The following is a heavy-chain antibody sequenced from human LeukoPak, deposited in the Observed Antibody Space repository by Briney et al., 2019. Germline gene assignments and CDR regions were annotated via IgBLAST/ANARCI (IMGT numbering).Heavy chain of an antibody. Sequence: GGSLRLSCAASGFTFSSYSMNWVRQAPGKGLEWVSSISSSSSTIYYADSVKGRFTISRDNAKNSLYLQMNSLRAEDTAVYYCARDRSRQGGLTGYYFFDYWGQGTLVTVSS. CDR3: ARDRSRQGGLTGYYFFDY. CDR2: ISSSSSTI. J-gene: IGHJ4*02. V-gene: IGHV3-48*04. CDR1: GFTFSSYS. D-gene: IGHD3-9*01.